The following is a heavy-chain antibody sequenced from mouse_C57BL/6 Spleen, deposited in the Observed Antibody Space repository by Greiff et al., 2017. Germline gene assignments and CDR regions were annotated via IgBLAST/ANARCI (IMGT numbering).Heavy chain of an antibody. CDR1: GYTFTSYG. D-gene: IGHD1-1*01. CDR2: IYPRSGNT. Sequence: QVQLQQSGAELARPGASVKLSCKASGYTFTSYGISWVKQRTGQGLEWIGEIYPRSGNTYYNEKFKGKATLTADKSSSPAYMELRSLPSEDSAVYFCARGALLLRFAYWGQGTLVTVSA. CDR3: ARGALLLRFAY. V-gene: IGHV1-81*01. J-gene: IGHJ3*01.